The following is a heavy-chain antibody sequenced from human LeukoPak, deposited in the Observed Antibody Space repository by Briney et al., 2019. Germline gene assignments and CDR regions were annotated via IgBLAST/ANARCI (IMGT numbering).Heavy chain of an antibody. CDR1: GYTFTGYY. CDR3: ARAMRCSGGSCYGDFDY. D-gene: IGHD2-15*01. V-gene: IGHV1-2*02. J-gene: IGHJ4*02. CDR2: INPDSGGT. Sequence: ASVKVSCKASGYTFTGYYMHWVRRAPGQGLEWMGWINPDSGGTNYAQKFQGRVTMTRDTSISTAYMELSRLRSDDTAVYYCARAMRCSGGSCYGDFDYWGQGTLVTVSS.